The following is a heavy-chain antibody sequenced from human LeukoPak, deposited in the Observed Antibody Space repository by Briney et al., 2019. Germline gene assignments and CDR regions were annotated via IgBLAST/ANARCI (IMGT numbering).Heavy chain of an antibody. D-gene: IGHD6-19*01. CDR3: ARDSASVWPGSSGWSNWFDP. J-gene: IGHJ5*02. V-gene: IGHV1-18*01. CDR1: GYTFGCYG. CDR2: IRPYNGNT. Sequence: ASVKDSFKASGYTFGCYGVSWVRQAPGQGLEWMAWIRPYNGNTNYAQKFQGRVTMTTDTSTSTAYMELRSLRADDTAVYYCARDSASVWPGSSGWSNWFDPWGQGTLVTVSS.